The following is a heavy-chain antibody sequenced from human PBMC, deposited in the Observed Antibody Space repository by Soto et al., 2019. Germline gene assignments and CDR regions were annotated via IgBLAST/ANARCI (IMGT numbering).Heavy chain of an antibody. Sequence: PSEPLSLTCTVSGGYISSGGYYWSWIRKHPGKGLEWIGYIYYSGSTYYNPSLKSRVTISVDTSKNQFSLKLSSVTAADTAVYYCARDNAGGAGYFDYWGQGTLVTVSS. CDR3: ARDNAGGAGYFDY. V-gene: IGHV4-31*03. J-gene: IGHJ4*02. CDR1: GGYISSGGYY. CDR2: IYYSGST. D-gene: IGHD3-10*01.